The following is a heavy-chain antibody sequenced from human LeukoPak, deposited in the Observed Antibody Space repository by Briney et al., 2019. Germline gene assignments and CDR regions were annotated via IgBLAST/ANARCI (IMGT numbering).Heavy chain of an antibody. J-gene: IGHJ3*02. V-gene: IGHV1-69*04. D-gene: IGHD6-13*01. CDR2: IIPILGIA. CDR3: AREVAAAFDAFDI. Sequence: SVKVSCKASGGTFSSYAISWVRQAPGQGLEWMGRIIPILGIANYAQKFQGRVTITADKSTSTAYMELSSLRSEDTAVYYCAREVAAAFDAFDIWGQGTMVTVSS. CDR1: GGTFSSYA.